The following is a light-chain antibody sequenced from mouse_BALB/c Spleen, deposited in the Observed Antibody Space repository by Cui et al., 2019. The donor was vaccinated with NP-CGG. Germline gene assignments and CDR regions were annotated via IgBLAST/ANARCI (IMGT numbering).Light chain of an antibody. CDR2: GTN. CDR3: ALWYSNHWV. Sequence: QTVVTQESALTTSPGETVTLTCRSSTGTITTSNDANWVQEKPGHLFTGLIGGTNNRAPGVPARFSGSLIGDKAALTITGAQTEDEAIYFCALWYSNHWVFGGGTKLTVL. J-gene: IGLJ1*01. CDR1: TGTITTSND. V-gene: IGLV1*01.